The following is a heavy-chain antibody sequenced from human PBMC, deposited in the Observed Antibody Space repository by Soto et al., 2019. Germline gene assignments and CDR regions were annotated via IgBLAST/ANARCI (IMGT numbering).Heavy chain of an antibody. CDR2: IYHSGST. Sequence: QVQLQESGPGLVKPSGTLSLTCAVSSGSISSSNWWSWVRQPPGKGLEWIGEIYHSGSTNYNPSLKSLVTISVDKSKNQFALKLSSVTAADTAVYYCARGSSGYQGWFDPWGQGTLVTVSS. CDR3: ARGSSGYQGWFDP. CDR1: SGSISSSNW. V-gene: IGHV4-4*02. D-gene: IGHD6-19*01. J-gene: IGHJ5*02.